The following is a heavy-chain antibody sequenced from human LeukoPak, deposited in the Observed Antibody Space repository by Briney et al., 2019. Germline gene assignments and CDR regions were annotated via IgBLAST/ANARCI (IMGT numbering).Heavy chain of an antibody. J-gene: IGHJ3*02. CDR1: GFTVSSNY. V-gene: IGHV3-23*01. Sequence: GGSLRLSCAASGFTVSSNYMSWVRQAPGKGLEWVSAISGSAVITFYADSVKGRFTISRDNSKNTVYLEMNKLRAEDTAVYYCAKSRFSGINDAFDIWGQGSLVTVSS. D-gene: IGHD6-19*01. CDR2: ISGSAVIT. CDR3: AKSRFSGINDAFDI.